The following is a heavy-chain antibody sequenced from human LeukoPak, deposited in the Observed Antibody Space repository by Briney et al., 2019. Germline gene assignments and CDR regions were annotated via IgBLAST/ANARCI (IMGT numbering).Heavy chain of an antibody. CDR2: IGGGGEYT. CDR1: GFTFSSYA. J-gene: IGHJ4*02. Sequence: SGGSLRLSCAASGFTFSSYAMSWVRQAPGKGLEWASTIGGGGEYTYYADSVKGRFIISRDNSKNTFYLQMNSLRAEDTAVYYCAKVLSGSQDYWGQGTLVTVFS. CDR3: AKVLSGSQDY. V-gene: IGHV3-23*01. D-gene: IGHD1-26*01.